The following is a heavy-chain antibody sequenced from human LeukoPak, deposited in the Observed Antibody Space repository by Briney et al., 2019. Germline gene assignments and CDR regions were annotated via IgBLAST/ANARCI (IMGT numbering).Heavy chain of an antibody. Sequence: ASVKVSCKASGYTFTGYYMHWVRQAPGQGLEWMGIINPSGGSTSYAQKFQGRVTMTRDTSTSTVYMELSSLRSEDTAVYYCARAAYCGGDCYSKTFDYWGQGTLVTVSS. V-gene: IGHV1-46*01. CDR1: GYTFTGYY. J-gene: IGHJ4*02. CDR3: ARAAYCGGDCYSKTFDY. D-gene: IGHD2-21*02. CDR2: INPSGGST.